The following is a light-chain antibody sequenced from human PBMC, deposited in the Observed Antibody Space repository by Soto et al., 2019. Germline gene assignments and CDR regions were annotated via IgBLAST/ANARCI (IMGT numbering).Light chain of an antibody. CDR2: DVT. V-gene: IGLV2-14*03. CDR1: SSDVGGYNY. Sequence: QSVLTQPASVSGSPGQSIAIPCTGTSSDVGGYNYVSWYQQHPGKAPKLIIYDVTTRPSGVSNRFSGSKSGNTAALTISGLQAEDEADYYFSSYTSDTTGVFGTGTKVTVL. CDR3: SSYTSDTTGV. J-gene: IGLJ1*01.